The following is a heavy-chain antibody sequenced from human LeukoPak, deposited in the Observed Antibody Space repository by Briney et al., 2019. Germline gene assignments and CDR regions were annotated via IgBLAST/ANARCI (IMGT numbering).Heavy chain of an antibody. CDR2: FDPEDGET. D-gene: IGHD6-13*01. J-gene: IGHJ4*02. Sequence: ASVKVSCKVSGYTLTELSMHWVRQAPGKGLEWMGGFDPEDGETIYAQKFQGRVTMTEDTSTSTAYMELRSLRSDDTAVYYCARPGHGQQLALDYWGQGTLVSVSS. V-gene: IGHV1-24*01. CDR1: GYTLTELS. CDR3: ARPGHGQQLALDY.